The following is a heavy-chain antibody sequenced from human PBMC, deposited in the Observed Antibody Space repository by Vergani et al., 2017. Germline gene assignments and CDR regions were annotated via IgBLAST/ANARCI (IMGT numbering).Heavy chain of an antibody. CDR2: VSHSGST. V-gene: IGHV4-38-2*01. CDR3: ARHGRRVRGVSPADY. D-gene: IGHD3-10*01. J-gene: IGHJ4*02. CDR1: NSSINSNYY. Sequence: QVQLQESGPGLVQPAETLSLTCVVSNSSINSNYYWGWIRQSPGKRLEWIGSVSHSGSTFSNPSLKSRVTISVDTSKNQFSLKLSYVTAADTAVYYCARHGRRVRGVSPADYWGQGTLVTVSS.